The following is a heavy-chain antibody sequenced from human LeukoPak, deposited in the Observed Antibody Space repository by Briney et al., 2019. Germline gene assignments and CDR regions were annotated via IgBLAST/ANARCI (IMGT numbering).Heavy chain of an antibody. J-gene: IGHJ4*02. CDR1: GYTFTSYD. CDR3: ARRVIKNEGGKFDY. Sequence: GASVKVSCKASGYTFTSYDINWVRQATGQGLEWMGWMNPNSGNTGYAQKFQGRVTMTRNTSISTAYMELSSLRSEDTAVYYCARRVIKNEGGKFDYWGQGTLVTVSS. D-gene: IGHD3-16*02. CDR2: MNPNSGNT. V-gene: IGHV1-8*01.